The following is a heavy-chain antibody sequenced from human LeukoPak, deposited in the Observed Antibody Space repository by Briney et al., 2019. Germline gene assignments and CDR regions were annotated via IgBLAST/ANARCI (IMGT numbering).Heavy chain of an antibody. CDR1: GYTFTDYY. Sequence: ASVKVSCKASGYTFTDYYLHWVRQAPGHGLEWMGWINSKTGVTKYAQNFQGRVTMTRDTSINTAYMEVSRLRSDDTAVFYCARDLAMYSPDLDYWGQGTLVTVSS. CDR2: INSKTGVT. CDR3: ARDLAMYSPDLDY. V-gene: IGHV1-2*02. J-gene: IGHJ4*02. D-gene: IGHD1-26*01.